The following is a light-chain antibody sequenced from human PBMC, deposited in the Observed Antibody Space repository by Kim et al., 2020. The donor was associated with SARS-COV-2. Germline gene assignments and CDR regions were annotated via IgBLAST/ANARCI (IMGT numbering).Light chain of an antibody. CDR3: HQRSNWPT. V-gene: IGKV3-11*01. CDR2: DAS. Sequence: EIVLTQSPATLSLSPGERATLSCRASKSVSSYLAWYQQKPGQAPRLLIYDASNRATGIPARFSGSGSGTDFTLTISSLEPEDFAVYYCHQRSNWPTFGPGTKVDIK. J-gene: IGKJ3*01. CDR1: KSVSSY.